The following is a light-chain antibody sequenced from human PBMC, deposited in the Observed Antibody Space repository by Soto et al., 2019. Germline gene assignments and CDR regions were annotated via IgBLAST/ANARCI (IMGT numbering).Light chain of an antibody. CDR1: SSDVGGYNY. CDR2: DVS. V-gene: IGLV2-14*01. Sequence: QSALTQRASVSGSPGQSITISCTGSSSDVGGYNYVSWYQQRPAKAPKLMIYDVSDRPSGVAECFSGYKSDNTASLTISGLQPDDEADYYCTSFTSSRTLVFGGGTKVTVL. CDR3: TSFTSSRTLV. J-gene: IGLJ2*01.